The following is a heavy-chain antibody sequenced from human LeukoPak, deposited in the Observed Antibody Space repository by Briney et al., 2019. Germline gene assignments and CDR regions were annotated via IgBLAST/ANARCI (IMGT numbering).Heavy chain of an antibody. CDR1: GGSISSYY. CDR3: ARDRTYDFWSGSDAFDI. Sequence: PSETLSLTCTVSGGSISSYYWSWIRQPPGKGLEWIGCISYSGSTNYNPSLKSRVTISVDTSKNQFSLKLSSVTAADTAVYYCARDRTYDFWSGSDAFDIWGQGTMVTVSS. V-gene: IGHV4-59*12. J-gene: IGHJ3*02. D-gene: IGHD3-3*01. CDR2: ISYSGST.